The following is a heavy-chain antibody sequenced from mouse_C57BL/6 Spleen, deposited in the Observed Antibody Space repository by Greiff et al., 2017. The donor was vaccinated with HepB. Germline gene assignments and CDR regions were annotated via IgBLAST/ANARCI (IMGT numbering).Heavy chain of an antibody. D-gene: IGHD1-3*01. CDR1: GFSLTSYG. CDR3: ASEAHAGGFAY. V-gene: IGHV2-6*01. CDR2: IWGVGST. Sequence: VQGVESGPGLVAPSQSLSITCTVSGFSLTSYGVDWVRQSPGKGLEWLGVIWGVGSTNYNSALKSRLSISKDNSKSQVFLKMNSLQTDDTAMYYFASEAHAGGFAYWGQGTLVTVSA. J-gene: IGHJ3*01.